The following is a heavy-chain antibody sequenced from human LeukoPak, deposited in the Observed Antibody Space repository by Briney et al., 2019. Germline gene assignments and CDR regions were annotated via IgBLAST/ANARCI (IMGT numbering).Heavy chain of an antibody. CDR2: IIPIFGTA. V-gene: IGHV1-69*05. J-gene: IGHJ5*02. D-gene: IGHD3-3*01. CDR3: ARWGGYYDFPQYNWFDP. CDR1: VGTFSSCA. Sequence: ASVKLSCTASVGTFSSCANCWVRQAPGQGHEWMGGIIPIFGTANYAQKFQGRVTITTDESTSTAYMELSSLRSEDTAVYYCARWGGYYDFPQYNWFDPWGQGTLVTVSS.